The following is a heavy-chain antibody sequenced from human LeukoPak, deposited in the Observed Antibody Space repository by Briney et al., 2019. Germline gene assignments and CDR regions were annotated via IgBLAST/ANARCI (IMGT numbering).Heavy chain of an antibody. CDR1: GGSISSYY. J-gene: IGHJ4*02. CDR2: IYYSGST. V-gene: IGHV4-59*01. CDR3: ARALTRWLQPFDY. Sequence: SETLSLTCTVSGGSISSYYWSWIRQPPGKGLEWIGYIYYSGSTNYNPSLKSRVTISVDTSKNHFSLKLSSVTAADTAVYYCARALTRWLQPFDYWGQGTLVTVSS. D-gene: IGHD5-24*01.